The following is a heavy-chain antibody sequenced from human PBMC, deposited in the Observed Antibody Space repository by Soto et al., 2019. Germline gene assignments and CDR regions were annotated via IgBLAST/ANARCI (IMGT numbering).Heavy chain of an antibody. CDR3: AKDHGGDYDFWSGYVFDY. CDR2: ISGSGGST. Sequence: EVQLLESGGGLVQPGGSLRLSCAASGFTFSSYAMSWVRQAPGKGLEWVSAISGSGGSTYYADSVKGRFTISRDNSKNTLYLQMNSLRAEDTAVYYCAKDHGGDYDFWSGYVFDYWGQGTLVTVSS. CDR1: GFTFSSYA. J-gene: IGHJ4*02. V-gene: IGHV3-23*01. D-gene: IGHD3-3*01.